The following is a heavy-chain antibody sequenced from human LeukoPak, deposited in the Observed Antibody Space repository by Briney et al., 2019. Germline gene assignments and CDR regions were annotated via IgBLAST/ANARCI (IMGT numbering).Heavy chain of an antibody. Sequence: PGGSLRLSCAASGFTFDDYAMHWVRQAPGKGLEWVSGISWNSGSIGYADSVKGRFTISRDNSKNTLYLQMNSLRAEDTAVYYCARDREKTGYFDCWGQGTLVTVSS. J-gene: IGHJ4*02. CDR2: ISWNSGSI. D-gene: IGHD1-26*01. V-gene: IGHV3-9*01. CDR3: ARDREKTGYFDC. CDR1: GFTFDDYA.